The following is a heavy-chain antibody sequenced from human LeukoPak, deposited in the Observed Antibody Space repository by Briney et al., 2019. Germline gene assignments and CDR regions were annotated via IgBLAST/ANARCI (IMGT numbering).Heavy chain of an antibody. CDR3: ATDFYDTT. V-gene: IGHV3-15*07. Sequence: GGSLRLSCATSGFTFSNAWMNWVRQAPGKGLEWVGRIRSNSDGGTIDYAVPVKGRFALSRDDSKNTLYLQMNSLQTEDTAVYYCATDFYDTTWGQGTLVTVSS. CDR2: IRSNSDGGTI. CDR1: GFTFSNAW. D-gene: IGHD3-22*01. J-gene: IGHJ5*02.